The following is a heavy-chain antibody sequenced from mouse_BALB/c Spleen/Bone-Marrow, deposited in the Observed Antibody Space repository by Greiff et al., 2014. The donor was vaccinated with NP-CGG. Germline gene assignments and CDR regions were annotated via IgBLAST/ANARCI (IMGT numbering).Heavy chain of an antibody. J-gene: IGHJ4*01. CDR3: TRRGIYDERTAMDY. D-gene: IGHD2-12*01. CDR1: GFTFSSYG. V-gene: IGHV5-6*01. Sequence: DVHLVESGGDLVKPGGSLKLSCAASGFTFSSYGMSWVRQTPDKRLEWVATTSSGGTNTYYPDSVKGRFTISRDNAKNTLYLQMSSLKSEDTAMYYCTRRGIYDERTAMDYWGQGTSVTVSS. CDR2: TSSGGTNT.